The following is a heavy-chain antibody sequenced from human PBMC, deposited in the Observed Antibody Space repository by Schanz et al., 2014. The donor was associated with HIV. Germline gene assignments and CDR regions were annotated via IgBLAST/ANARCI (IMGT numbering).Heavy chain of an antibody. CDR2: ISYTGTYM. J-gene: IGHJ4*02. CDR3: VKGERIGYRIEVTGPTFDY. V-gene: IGHV3-23*01. CDR1: GFNFNNYA. D-gene: IGHD3-22*01. Sequence: EVQLLESGGGLEQPGGSLRLSCAASGFNFNNYAMTWVRQAPGKGLEWVSSISYTGTYMYYADSVKGRFTISRDNAKNTLYVQIRSLRNEDTAVYYCVKGERIGYRIEVTGPTFDYWGQGTLVTVSS.